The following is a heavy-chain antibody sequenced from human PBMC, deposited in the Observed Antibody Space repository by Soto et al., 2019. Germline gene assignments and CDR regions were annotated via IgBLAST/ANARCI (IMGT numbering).Heavy chain of an antibody. CDR3: VRDRSSGWFGQKNNWFDP. CDR1: GYSINRGYY. CDR2: THYSGST. D-gene: IGHD6-19*01. J-gene: IGHJ5*02. Sequence: SETLSLTCAVSGYSINRGYYWGWIRQPPGKGLEWIGSTHYSGSTYYNPSLKSRVTISVDMSKNQLSLNVSPVTAADAAVYYCVRDRSSGWFGQKNNWFDPWGSGTMVTVS. V-gene: IGHV4-38-2*02.